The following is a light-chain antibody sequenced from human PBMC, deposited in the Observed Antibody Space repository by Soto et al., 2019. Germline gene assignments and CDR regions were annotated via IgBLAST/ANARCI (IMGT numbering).Light chain of an antibody. J-gene: IGKJ5*01. CDR2: KSS. V-gene: IGKV1-5*03. Sequence: DIQMTQSPSTLSASVGDRVTITCRASQSISSWLAWYQQKPGKAPKLLIYKSSILESGVPSRFSGSGSGTEFTLTISSLQSEDFAVYYCHQYNNCPFAFGHGTRLEIK. CDR1: QSISSW. CDR3: HQYNNCPFA.